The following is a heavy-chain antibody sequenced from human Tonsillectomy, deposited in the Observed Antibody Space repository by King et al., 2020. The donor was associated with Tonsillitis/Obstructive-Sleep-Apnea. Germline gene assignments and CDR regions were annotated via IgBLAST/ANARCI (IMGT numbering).Heavy chain of an antibody. CDR2: IYPGDSYT. CDR1: GYSFTSYW. Sequence: VQSGAEVKKPGESLTISCKGSGYSFTSYWIGWVRQIPGKGLEWMGIIYPGDSYTRYSPSFQGQVSMSADKSISTAYLQWSSLKASDTAMYYCARRGIYCSSTSCPDAFDIWGQGTMVTVSS. D-gene: IGHD2-2*01. V-gene: IGHV5-51*01. CDR3: ARRGIYCSSTSCPDAFDI. J-gene: IGHJ3*02.